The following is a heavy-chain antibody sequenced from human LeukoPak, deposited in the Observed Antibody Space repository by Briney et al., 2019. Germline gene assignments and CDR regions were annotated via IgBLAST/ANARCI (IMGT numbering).Heavy chain of an antibody. J-gene: IGHJ4*02. CDR3: AKAQAYSGRIFDY. V-gene: IGHV6-1*01. Sequence: SQTLSLTCAISGDSVSSKSDAWNWIRQSPSRGLEWLGRPYYRSKWYNDYAVSVKSRIIINANTSKNQFFLKLSSVAPEDTALYCCAKAQAYSGRIFDYWGQGTLVTVSS. CDR2: PYYRSKWYN. CDR1: GDSVSSKSDA. D-gene: IGHD1-26*01.